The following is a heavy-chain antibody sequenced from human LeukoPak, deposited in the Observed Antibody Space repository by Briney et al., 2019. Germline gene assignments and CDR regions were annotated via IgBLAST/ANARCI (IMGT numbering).Heavy chain of an antibody. V-gene: IGHV4-39*07. J-gene: IGHJ6*02. CDR2: IYYSGST. CDR1: GGSISSSSYY. D-gene: IGHD5-12*01. CDR3: ARVFEESATIANGHYYYYGMDV. Sequence: SETLSLTCTVSGGSISSSSYYWGWIRQPPGKGLEWIGSIYYSGSTYYNPSLKSRVTISVDTSKNQFSLKLSSVTAADTAVYYCARVFEESATIANGHYYYYGMDVWGQGTTVTVSS.